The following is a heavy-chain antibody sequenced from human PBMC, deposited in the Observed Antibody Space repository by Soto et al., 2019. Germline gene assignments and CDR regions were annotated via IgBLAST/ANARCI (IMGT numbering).Heavy chain of an antibody. CDR2: ISGSGGGT. D-gene: IGHD3-10*01. J-gene: IGHJ4*02. CDR1: GFTFSSYA. CDR3: AKDVWFGELISY. Sequence: EVQLLESGGGVVQPGGSLRLSCAASGFTFSSYAMNWVRQAPGKGLEWVSAISGSGGGTYYADSVKGRFTISRDNSKNTLYLQMNSLRAEDTAAYYCAKDVWFGELISYWGQGTLVTASS. V-gene: IGHV3-23*01.